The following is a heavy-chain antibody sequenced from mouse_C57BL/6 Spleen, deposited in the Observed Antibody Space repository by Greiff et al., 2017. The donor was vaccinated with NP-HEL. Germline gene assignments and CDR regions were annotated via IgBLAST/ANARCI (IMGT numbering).Heavy chain of an antibody. CDR1: GYTFTSYW. V-gene: IGHV1-53*01. CDR3: ARDSSGYDYFDY. J-gene: IGHJ2*01. D-gene: IGHD3-2*02. Sequence: VQLQQSGTELVKPGASVKLSCKASGYTFTSYWMHWVKQRPGQGLEWIGNINPSNGGTNYNEKFKSKATLTVDKSSSTAYMQLSSLTSEDSAVYYCARDSSGYDYFDYWGQGTTLTVSS. CDR2: INPSNGGT.